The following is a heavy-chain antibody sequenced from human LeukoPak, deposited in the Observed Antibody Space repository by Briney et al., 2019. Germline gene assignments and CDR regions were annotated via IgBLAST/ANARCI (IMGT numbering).Heavy chain of an antibody. CDR1: GFTFSSYG. D-gene: IGHD6-13*01. CDR2: IRYDGSNK. J-gene: IGHJ4*02. CDR3: TRGETVSSWSTFDY. V-gene: IGHV3-30*02. Sequence: GGSLRLSCAASGFTFSSYGMHWVRQAPGKGLEWVAFIRYDGSNKYYADSVKGRFTISRDNSKDTLYLRMNSLRADDTAVYYCTRGETVSSWSTFDYWGQGTLVAVSS.